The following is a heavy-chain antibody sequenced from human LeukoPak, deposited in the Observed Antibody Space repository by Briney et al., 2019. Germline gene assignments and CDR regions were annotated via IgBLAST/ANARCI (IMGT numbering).Heavy chain of an antibody. CDR2: INPGGST. CDR3: AREHCSGGYCTTFDN. Sequence: PSETLSLTCAVYGGSFSGYYWSWIRQSPRKGLEWIGEINPGGSTNYNPSLEGRVTISVDTSKNQFSLKVASVTPADTAVYYCAREHCSGGYCTTFDNWGQGNLVTVSS. V-gene: IGHV4-34*01. CDR1: GGSFSGYY. J-gene: IGHJ4*02. D-gene: IGHD2-15*01.